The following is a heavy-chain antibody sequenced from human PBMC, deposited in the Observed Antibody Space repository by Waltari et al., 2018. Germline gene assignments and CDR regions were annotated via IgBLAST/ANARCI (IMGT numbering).Heavy chain of an antibody. J-gene: IGHJ4*02. CDR3: ASAPSSGSYYFFDY. CDR2: IYYSGST. Sequence: QVQLQESGPGLVKPSETLSLTCTVSGGSISSYYWSWIRQPPGKGLEWIGYIYYSGSTNYNPSLKSRVTISVDTSKNQFSLKLSSVTAADTAVYYCASAPSSGSYYFFDYWGQGTLVTVSS. CDR1: GGSISSYY. V-gene: IGHV4-59*01. D-gene: IGHD1-26*01.